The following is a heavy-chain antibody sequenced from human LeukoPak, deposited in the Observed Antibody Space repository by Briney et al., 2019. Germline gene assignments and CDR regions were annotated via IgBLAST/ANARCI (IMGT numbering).Heavy chain of an antibody. CDR1: GFTFSSYA. D-gene: IGHD1-7*01. CDR3: AKGRYNWNYGLPFFDY. CDR2: ISGSGGST. V-gene: IGHV3-23*01. Sequence: GGSLRLSCAASGFTFSSYAMSWVRQAPGKGLEWVSAISGSGGSTYYADSVKGRFTISRDNSKNTLYLQMNSLRAEDTAVYYCAKGRYNWNYGLPFFDYWGQGTLVTVSS. J-gene: IGHJ4*02.